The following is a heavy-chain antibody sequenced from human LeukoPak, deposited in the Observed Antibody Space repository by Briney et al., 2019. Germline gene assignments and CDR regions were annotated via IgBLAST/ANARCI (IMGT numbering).Heavy chain of an antibody. J-gene: IGHJ2*01. D-gene: IGHD3-3*01. V-gene: IGHV3-11*04. CDR2: ISSGGSTI. CDR1: GFTFSDYY. CDR3: ARVLSYDFWSGYFKRAWYFDL. Sequence: GGSLRLSCAASGFTFSDYYMSWIRQAPGKGLEWVSYISSGGSTIYYADSVKGRFTISRDNAKNSLYLQMNSLRAEDTAVYYCARVLSYDFWSGYFKRAWYFDLWGRGTLVTVSS.